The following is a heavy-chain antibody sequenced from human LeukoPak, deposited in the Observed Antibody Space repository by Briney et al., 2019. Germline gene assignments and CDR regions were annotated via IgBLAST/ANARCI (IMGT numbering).Heavy chain of an antibody. V-gene: IGHV1-46*01. J-gene: IGHJ4*02. CDR3: ARVDDTFYFDY. Sequence: ASVKVSCKATGSTFTGYYMHWVRQAPGQGLEWMGIINPSGGSTSYAQKFQGRATMTRDTSTSTVYMELSSLRSEDTAVYYCARVDDTFYFDYWGQGTLVTVSS. CDR1: GSTFTGYY. CDR2: INPSGGST. D-gene: IGHD3-9*01.